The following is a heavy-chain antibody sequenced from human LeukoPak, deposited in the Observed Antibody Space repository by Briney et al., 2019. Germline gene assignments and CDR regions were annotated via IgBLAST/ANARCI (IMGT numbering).Heavy chain of an antibody. CDR1: GGSISSSSYY. Sequence: SETLSLTCTVSGGSISSSSYYWGWIRQPPGKGLEWIGSIYYSGSTYYNPSLKSRVTISVDTSKNQFSLKLSSVTAADTAVYYCPRHKATGYCSGGSCYFDYYGMDVWGQGTTVTVSS. D-gene: IGHD2-15*01. CDR2: IYYSGST. V-gene: IGHV4-39*01. J-gene: IGHJ6*02. CDR3: PRHKATGYCSGGSCYFDYYGMDV.